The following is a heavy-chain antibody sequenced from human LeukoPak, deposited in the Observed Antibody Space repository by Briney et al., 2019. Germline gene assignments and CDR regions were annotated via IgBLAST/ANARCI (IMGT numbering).Heavy chain of an antibody. D-gene: IGHD6-13*01. CDR2: IAVGSGNT. V-gene: IGHV1-58*01. J-gene: IGHJ4*02. CDR1: GFTFTSSA. CDR3: AATSRQQLDGFDY. Sequence: ASVKVSCKASGFTFTSSAVQWVRQARGQRLEWIGWIAVGSGNTNYAQKFQERVTITRDMSTSTAYMELSSLRSEDTAVYYCAATSRQQLDGFDYWGQGTLVTVSS.